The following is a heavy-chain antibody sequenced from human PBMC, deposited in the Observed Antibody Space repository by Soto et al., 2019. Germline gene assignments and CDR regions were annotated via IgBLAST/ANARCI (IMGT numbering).Heavy chain of an antibody. Sequence: GGSLRLSCAASGFTFSNAWMSWVRQAPGKGLEWVGRIKSKTDGGTTDYAAPVKGRFTISRDDSKNTLYLQMNSLKTEDTAVYYCTTGVAATLIGYYYYYMDVWGKGTTVTVSS. D-gene: IGHD2-15*01. J-gene: IGHJ6*03. CDR2: IKSKTDGGTT. CDR1: GFTFSNAW. CDR3: TTGVAATLIGYYYYYMDV. V-gene: IGHV3-15*01.